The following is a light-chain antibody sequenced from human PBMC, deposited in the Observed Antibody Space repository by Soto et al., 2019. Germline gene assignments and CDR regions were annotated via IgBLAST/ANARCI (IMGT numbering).Light chain of an antibody. CDR3: SSYTSSSTRV. J-gene: IGLJ1*01. Sequence: QSVLTQPASVSGSPGQSITISCTGTSSDVGGYNYVSWYQHHPGKAPKLMIYEVSNRPSGVSHRFSDSKSGNTASVTISGLKAEDEADFYCSSYTSSSTRVFGTGTKVTVL. CDR2: EVS. CDR1: SSDVGGYNY. V-gene: IGLV2-14*01.